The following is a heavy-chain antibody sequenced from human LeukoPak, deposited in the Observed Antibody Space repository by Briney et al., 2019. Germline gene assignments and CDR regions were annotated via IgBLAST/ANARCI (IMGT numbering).Heavy chain of an antibody. D-gene: IGHD2-15*01. Sequence: PGGSLRLSCVASGFTFSSYSLTWVRQTPEKGLAWVSIIGGPGAPTFYADSVEGRFTISRDNSKNTVYLQMNSLRAEDTALYFCARGATRATRHFDLWGGGTLVTVSS. CDR3: ARGATRATRHFDL. CDR1: GFTFSSYS. CDR2: IGGPGAPT. V-gene: IGHV3-23*01. J-gene: IGHJ2*01.